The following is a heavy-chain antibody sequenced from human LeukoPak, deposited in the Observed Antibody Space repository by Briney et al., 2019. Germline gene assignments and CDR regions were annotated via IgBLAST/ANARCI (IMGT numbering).Heavy chain of an antibody. CDR3: ARGGDYGDYNIDY. V-gene: IGHV1-2*02. CDR1: GYTFTAYY. Sequence: GASVKVSCKASGYTFTAYYMHWVRQAPGQGLEWMGWINPNSGGTNYAQKFQGRVTMTRDTSIRTAYMELSRLRSDDTAVYYCARGGDYGDYNIDYWGQGTLVTVSS. J-gene: IGHJ4*02. D-gene: IGHD4-17*01. CDR2: INPNSGGT.